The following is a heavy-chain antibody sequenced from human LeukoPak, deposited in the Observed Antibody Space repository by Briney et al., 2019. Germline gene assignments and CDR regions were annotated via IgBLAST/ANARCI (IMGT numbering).Heavy chain of an antibody. CDR1: GVSFSGYY. V-gene: IGHV4-34*01. D-gene: IGHD2-15*01. J-gene: IGHJ4*02. CDR3: ASLGTYCSGGSCYSFDY. CDR2: INHSGST. Sequence: SETLSLTCAVYGVSFSGYYWSWTRQPPRKGLEWIGEINHSGSTNYNPSLKSRVTISVDTSKNQLSLKLSSVTAADTAVYYCASLGTYCSGGSCYSFDYWGQGTLVTVSS.